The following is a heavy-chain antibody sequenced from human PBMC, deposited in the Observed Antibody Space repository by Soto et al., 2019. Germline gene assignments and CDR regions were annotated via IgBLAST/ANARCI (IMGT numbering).Heavy chain of an antibody. CDR1: GVPLDNFF. CDR2: VSPGGAASYRSERATT. J-gene: IGHJ5*02. V-gene: IGHV4-59*01. CDR3: ARDRGGITVSSKPLGEWFDP. Sequence: QVQLQESGPGLLRPSETLSLTCNVSGVPLDNFFWSWIRQTPGRALEWLGYVSPGGAASYRSERATTGYNPSLESRATISLDLPRNQFSLRLTSVTAADTAVYYCARDRGGITVSSKPLGEWFDPWGQGTLVTVSS. D-gene: IGHD6-19*01.